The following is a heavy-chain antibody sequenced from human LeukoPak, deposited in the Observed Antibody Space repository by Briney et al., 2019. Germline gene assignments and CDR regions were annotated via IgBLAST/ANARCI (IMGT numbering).Heavy chain of an antibody. V-gene: IGHV3-11*01. J-gene: IGHJ6*02. CDR1: GFTFSDYY. CDR2: ITSSATAI. Sequence: GALRLSCAASGFTFSDYYMSWIRQAPGKGLEWVSYITSSATAIYYTDSVKGRFTISRDNAKNSLYLQMNSLRAEDTAVYYCVPRSGGMDVWGQGTTVIVSS. CDR3: VPRSGGMDV. D-gene: IGHD3-16*01.